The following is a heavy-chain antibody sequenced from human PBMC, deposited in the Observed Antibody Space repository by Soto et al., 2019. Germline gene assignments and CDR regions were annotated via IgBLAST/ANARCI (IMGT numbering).Heavy chain of an antibody. D-gene: IGHD3-22*01. CDR3: ARDVGYYDSGGYFDY. V-gene: IGHV3-11*01. J-gene: IGHJ4*02. CDR1: VFPFSYYY. CDR2: ISSSGSII. Sequence: GSLRLSCAASVFPFSYYYMSWIRQAPGKGLEWVSYISSSGSIIYYADSVKGRFTISRDNAKNSLYLQMNSLRAEDTAVYYCARDVGYYDSGGYFDYWGQGTLVTVSS.